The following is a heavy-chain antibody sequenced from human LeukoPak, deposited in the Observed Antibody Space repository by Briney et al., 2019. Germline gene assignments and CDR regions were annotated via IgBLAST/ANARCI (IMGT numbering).Heavy chain of an antibody. V-gene: IGHV1-2*02. CDR3: ARDIRWQYDILTGYYYYYYGMDV. J-gene: IGHJ6*01. D-gene: IGHD3-9*01. Sequence: ASVKVSCKASGYTFTGYYMHWVRQAPGQGLEWMGWINPNSGGTNYAQKFKGRITTTRDSSISKAYMELSRLRSDDTAVYYCARDIRWQYDILTGYYYYYYGMDVWGQGTTVTVSS. CDR1: GYTFTGYY. CDR2: INPNSGGT.